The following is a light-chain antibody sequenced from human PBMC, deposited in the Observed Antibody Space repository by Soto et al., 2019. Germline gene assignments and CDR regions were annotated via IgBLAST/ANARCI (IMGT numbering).Light chain of an antibody. V-gene: IGLV1-44*01. CDR3: AAWDDSLNGVV. Sequence: QSVLTQPPSASGTPGQRVTISCSGSSSNIGSNTVNWYQQLPGTAPKLLFYSNNQRPSGVPYRFSGSKSGTLASLAISGLQSEDEAGYYCAAWDDSLNGVVFGGGTKLTVL. CDR2: SNN. CDR1: SSNIGSNT. J-gene: IGLJ2*01.